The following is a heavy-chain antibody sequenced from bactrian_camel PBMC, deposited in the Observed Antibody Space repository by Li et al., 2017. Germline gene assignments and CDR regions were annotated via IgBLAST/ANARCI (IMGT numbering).Heavy chain of an antibody. CDR2: IARDGTT. V-gene: IGHV3S55*01. CDR3: AVEVRLTHEAYCAGGLLYTHRLSN. CDR1: GRTYDKWC. J-gene: IGHJ4*01. Sequence: HVQLVESGGGSVQAGGSLRLSCEGSGRTYDKWCMAWFRQAPGKEREGVAAIARDGTTTYADSVKGRFTASKDRAANTLTLQMDSLTPEDTAMYYCAVEVRLTHEAYCAGGLLYTHRLSNRGQGTQVTV. D-gene: IGHD2*01.